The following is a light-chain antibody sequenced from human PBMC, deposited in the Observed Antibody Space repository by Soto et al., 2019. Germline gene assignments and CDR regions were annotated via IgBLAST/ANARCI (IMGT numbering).Light chain of an antibody. CDR2: GAS. J-gene: IGKJ1*01. CDR3: QQYGTSPRT. Sequence: DIVMTQSPDSLAVSLGERATINCRSSQTVLSRSNNKNYLAWYQQKPGQAPRLLIYGASNRATGIPDRFSGSGSGTDFTLTISRLEPEDFAVYYCQQYGTSPRTFGQGTKVDIK. CDR1: QTVLSRSNNKNY. V-gene: IGKV4-1*01.